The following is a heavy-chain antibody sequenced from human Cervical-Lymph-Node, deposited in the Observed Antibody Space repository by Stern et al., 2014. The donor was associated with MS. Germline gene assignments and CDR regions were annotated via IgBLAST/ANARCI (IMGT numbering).Heavy chain of an antibody. V-gene: IGHV5-51*01. Sequence: VQLVQSGAEVKKPGESRKISCKLSGYSFTIYYIAWVLQMPGKGLEWMGIIYPYDSDTTYSPSFQGQVTISADKSITTAYLQWSSLRASDTAMYYCARHVQGFDYWGQGTLVTVSS. J-gene: IGHJ4*02. CDR3: ARHVQGFDY. CDR2: IYPYDSDT. CDR1: GYSFTIYY.